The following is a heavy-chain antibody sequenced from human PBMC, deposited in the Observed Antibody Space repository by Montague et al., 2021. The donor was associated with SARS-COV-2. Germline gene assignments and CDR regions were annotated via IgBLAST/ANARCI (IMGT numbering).Heavy chain of an antibody. CDR2: IYYSGST. CDR3: ARDLGDY. V-gene: IGHV4-59*13. J-gene: IGHJ4*02. Sequence: SETLSLTCTVSGGSISSYYWSWIRQPPGKGLEWIGYIYYSGSTNNNPSLKSRVTISVDTSKSQFSLKLSSVTAADTAVYYCARDLGDYWGQGTLVTVSS. CDR1: GGSISSYY. D-gene: IGHD7-27*01.